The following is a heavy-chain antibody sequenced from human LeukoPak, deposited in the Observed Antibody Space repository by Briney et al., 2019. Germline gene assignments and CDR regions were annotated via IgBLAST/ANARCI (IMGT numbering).Heavy chain of an antibody. J-gene: IGHJ4*02. Sequence: GGSLRLSCVVSGFTVSNHQMTWVRQALGKGLEWVSIINEDGSTHYADSVNGRFIISRDNSKNTLYLQMNSLRADDTAVYYCTNFTDYDHNSLCWGQGTLVTVSS. CDR2: INEDGST. D-gene: IGHD4-17*01. CDR1: GFTVSNHQ. CDR3: TNFTDYDHNSLC. V-gene: IGHV3-66*01.